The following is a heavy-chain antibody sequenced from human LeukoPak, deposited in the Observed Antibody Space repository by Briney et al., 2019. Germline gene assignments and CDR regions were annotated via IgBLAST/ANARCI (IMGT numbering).Heavy chain of an antibody. CDR1: GFTLRSYD. CDR3: ARVNIDRGAAFDI. J-gene: IGHJ3*02. Sequence: GGSLRLFYAVCGFTLRSYDMHCLRQATGQGLEWVSAIGTAGDTYYPGSVKGRFTISRENAKNSLYLQMNSLRAGDTAVYYCARVNIDRGAAFDIWGQGTKVTVSS. D-gene: IGHD3-10*01. CDR2: IGTAGDT. V-gene: IGHV3-13*04.